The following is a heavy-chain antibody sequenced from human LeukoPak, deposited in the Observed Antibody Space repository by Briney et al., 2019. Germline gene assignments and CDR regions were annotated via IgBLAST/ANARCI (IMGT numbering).Heavy chain of an antibody. V-gene: IGHV3-23*01. CDR3: AKILSGTYSFDL. D-gene: IGHD1-26*01. CDR2: ISGNSVTI. CDR1: GSTFSTYP. J-gene: IGHJ4*02. Sequence: GGSLRLYCTASGSTFSTYPMTWVRHAPGQGLELVSAISGNSVTIYYADSVKGRFTISRDNSKNTLYLQMYSLRAEDTAVYYCAKILSGTYSFDLWGQGTLVTVSS.